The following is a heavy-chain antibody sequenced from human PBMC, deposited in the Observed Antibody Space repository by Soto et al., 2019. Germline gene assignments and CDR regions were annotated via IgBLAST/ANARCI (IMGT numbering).Heavy chain of an antibody. CDR2: IIPILGIA. J-gene: IGHJ3*02. V-gene: IGHV1-69*02. CDR3: ARGGYCSSTSCFNPRAFDI. D-gene: IGHD2-2*01. CDR1: GGTFSSYT. Sequence: ASVKVSCKASGGTFSSYTISWVRQAPGQGLEWMGRIIPILGIANYAQKFQGRVTITADKSTSTAYMELSSLRSEDTAVYYCARGGYCSSTSCFNPRAFDIWGQGTMVTV.